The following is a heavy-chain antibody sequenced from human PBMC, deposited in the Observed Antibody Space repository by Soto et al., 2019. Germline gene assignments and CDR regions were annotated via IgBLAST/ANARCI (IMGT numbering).Heavy chain of an antibody. CDR1: GGTFSSYA. CDR2: IIPIFGTA. D-gene: IGHD5-12*01. Sequence: SVKVSCKASGGTFSSYAISWVRQAPGQGLEWMGGIIPIFGTANYAQKFQGRVTITADESTSTAYMELSSLRSEDTAVYYCARDADSRYQLSFWGQGSLVTVSS. CDR3: ARDADSRYQLSF. J-gene: IGHJ4*02. V-gene: IGHV1-69*13.